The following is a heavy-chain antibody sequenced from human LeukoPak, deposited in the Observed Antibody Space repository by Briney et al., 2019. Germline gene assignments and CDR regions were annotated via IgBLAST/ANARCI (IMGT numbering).Heavy chain of an antibody. V-gene: IGHV5-51*01. J-gene: IGHJ4*02. CDR2: IYPGDSDT. D-gene: IGHD3-16*01. Sequence: GESLKISCKGSGYSFTSYWIGWVRQMPGKGLEWMGIIYPGDSDTRYSPSFQGQVTISAGKSISTAYLQWSSLKASDTAMYYCARHTGDYDYVWGTLNDWGQGTLVTVSS. CDR3: ARHTGDYDYVWGTLND. CDR1: GYSFTSYW.